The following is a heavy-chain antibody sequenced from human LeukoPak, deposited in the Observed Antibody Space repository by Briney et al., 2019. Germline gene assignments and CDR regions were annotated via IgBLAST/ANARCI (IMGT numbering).Heavy chain of an antibody. CDR3: ARAHYDILTGGAFDI. CDR2: IYTSGST. CDR1: GGSISSYY. J-gene: IGHJ3*02. D-gene: IGHD3-9*01. Sequence: SQTPSLTCTVSGGSISSYYWSWIRQPAGKGLEWIGRIYTSGSTNYNPSLKSRVTMSVDTSKNQFSLKLSSVTAADTAVYYCARAHYDILTGGAFDIWGQGTMVTVSS. V-gene: IGHV4-4*07.